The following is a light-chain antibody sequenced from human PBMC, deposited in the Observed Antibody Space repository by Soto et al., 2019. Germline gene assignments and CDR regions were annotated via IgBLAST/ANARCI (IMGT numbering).Light chain of an antibody. V-gene: IGKV4-1*01. Sequence: DIVMTQSPDSLAVSLGERATINCKSSQSVLYSSNNKNYLAWYQQKPGQPPKLLIYWASTRESGVPDRFSGSGSGTDFPRTISSLQAEDVAVYYCQQYYSTRRTFGQGTKVEIK. CDR1: QSVLYSSNNKNY. CDR3: QQYYSTRRT. J-gene: IGKJ1*01. CDR2: WAS.